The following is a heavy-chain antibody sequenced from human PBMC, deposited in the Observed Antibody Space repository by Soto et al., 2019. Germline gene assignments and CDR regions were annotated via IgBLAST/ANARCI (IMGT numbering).Heavy chain of an antibody. Sequence: SETLSLTCTVSGGSISSGGYYWSWIRQHPGKGLEWIGYIYYSGSTNYNPSLKSRVTISVDTSENQFSLKLSSVTAADTAVYYCARDEGGFGEPSDSGDYYYYMDVWGQGTTVTVSS. J-gene: IGHJ6*03. CDR2: IYYSGST. D-gene: IGHD3-10*01. CDR1: GGSISSGGYY. CDR3: ARDEGGFGEPSDSGDYYYYMDV. V-gene: IGHV4-61*08.